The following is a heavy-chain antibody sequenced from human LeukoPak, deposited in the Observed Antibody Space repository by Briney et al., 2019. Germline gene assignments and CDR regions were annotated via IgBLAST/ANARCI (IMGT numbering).Heavy chain of an antibody. CDR2: IYPDDSDT. CDR1: GHSFTSHW. CDR3: ARSPIVGDYFDY. Sequence: GESLKISCKGSGHSFTSHWVGWVRQMPGKGLEWMGIIYPDDSDTRYSPSFEGQVTFSADKSINTAYLQWSSLKASDTAMYYCARSPIVGDYFDYWGQGTLVTVSS. V-gene: IGHV5-51*01. D-gene: IGHD1-26*01. J-gene: IGHJ4*02.